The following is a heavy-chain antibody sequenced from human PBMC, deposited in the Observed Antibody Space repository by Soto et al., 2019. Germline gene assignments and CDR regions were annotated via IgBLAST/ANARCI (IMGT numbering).Heavy chain of an antibody. V-gene: IGHV1-18*01. CDR3: ARGRYGDY. D-gene: IGHD1-1*01. J-gene: IGHJ4*02. Sequence: QVHLVQSGAEVKKPGASVKVSCKASGYTFTSYGITWVRQAPGQGLEWMGWISAHNGNTDYAQKLQGRVIVTRDPSTSTAYMALRSLISDDTAVYYCARGRYGDYWGQGALVTVSS. CDR2: ISAHNGNT. CDR1: GYTFTSYG.